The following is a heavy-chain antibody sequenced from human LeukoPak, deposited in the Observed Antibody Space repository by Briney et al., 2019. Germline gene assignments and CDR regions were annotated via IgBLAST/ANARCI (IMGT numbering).Heavy chain of an antibody. D-gene: IGHD1-1*01. CDR1: GYTFSGSG. CDR2: IRNKANNYAT. J-gene: IGHJ1*01. CDR3: TNFDWSLSPL. Sequence: GGSLRLSCAASGYTFSGSGVHWVRQASGKGLEWVGRIRNKANNYATTYAASVKGRFTISRDDSKNTAYLQMNCLKNEDTAVYYCTNFDWSLSPLWGQGTLVTVSS. V-gene: IGHV3-73*01.